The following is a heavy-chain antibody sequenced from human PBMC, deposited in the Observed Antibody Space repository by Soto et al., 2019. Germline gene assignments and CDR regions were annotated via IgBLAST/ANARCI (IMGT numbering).Heavy chain of an antibody. J-gene: IGHJ6*02. Sequence: ASVKVSCKASGYTFTGYYMHWVRQAPGQGLEWMGWINPNSGGTNYAQKFQGWVTMTRDTSISTAYMELSRLRSDDTAVYYCARERVVVVPAARHYYYYYGMDVWGQGATVTVSS. CDR2: INPNSGGT. CDR1: GYTFTGYY. V-gene: IGHV1-2*04. CDR3: ARERVVVVPAARHYYYYYGMDV. D-gene: IGHD2-2*01.